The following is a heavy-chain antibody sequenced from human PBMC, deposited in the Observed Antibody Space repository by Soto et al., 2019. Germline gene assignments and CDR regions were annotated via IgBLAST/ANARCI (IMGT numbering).Heavy chain of an antibody. CDR3: ARVRDGRKTGTKYGMAV. CDR2: ISAYNGNT. Sequence: ASVKVSCKASGYTFTSYGISWVRQAPGQGLEWMGWISAYNGNTNYAQKLQGRVTMTTDTSTSTAYMELRSLRSDDTAVYYCARVRDGRKTGTKYGMAVWGQGPTVTVSS. J-gene: IGHJ6*02. V-gene: IGHV1-18*01. CDR1: GYTFTSYG. D-gene: IGHD1-7*01.